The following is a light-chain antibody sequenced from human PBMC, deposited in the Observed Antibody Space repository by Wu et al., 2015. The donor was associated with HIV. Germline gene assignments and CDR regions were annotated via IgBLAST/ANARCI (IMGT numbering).Light chain of an antibody. V-gene: IGKV3-20*01. CDR3: QQYGGSPRYS. CDR1: QSVSSS. J-gene: IGKJ2*03. Sequence: EIVLTQSPATLSLSPGERATLSCRASQSVSSSLAWYQQKPGQAPRLLIYGASNRATGIPDRFSGSGSGTDFTLTISRLEPEDFAVYYCQQYGGSPRYSFGQGTNVEIK. CDR2: GAS.